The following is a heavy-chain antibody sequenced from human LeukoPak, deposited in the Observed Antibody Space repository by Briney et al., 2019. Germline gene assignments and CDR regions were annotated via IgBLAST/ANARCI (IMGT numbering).Heavy chain of an antibody. CDR3: ARDHSASRSCPDF. D-gene: IGHD6-13*01. V-gene: IGHV3-30*01. CDR1: GFTFSNYA. J-gene: IGHJ4*02. Sequence: GGSLRLSCAASGFTFSNYAMHWVRQAPGKGLEWVAVTSYDGSSAYHADSVKGRVTISRDNSKSTLYLQLNSLTTEDTAVYFCARDHSASRSCPDFWGQGTLVTVSS. CDR2: TSYDGSSA.